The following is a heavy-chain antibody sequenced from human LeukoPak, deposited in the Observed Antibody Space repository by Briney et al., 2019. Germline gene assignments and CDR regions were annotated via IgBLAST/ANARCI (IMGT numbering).Heavy chain of an antibody. CDR1: GGSFTTGGYY. V-gene: IGHV4-61*08. J-gene: IGHJ4*02. D-gene: IGHD5/OR15-5a*01. CDR3: ARWGSVAGEFDY. CDR2: IYYSGST. Sequence: SETLSLTCSVSGGSFTTGGYYWSWIRQPPGKGLECIGYIYYSGSTIYNPSLKSRVSISVDTSKNEFSQSLSTLTAADTAVYYCARWGSVAGEFDYWGQGTLVIVSS.